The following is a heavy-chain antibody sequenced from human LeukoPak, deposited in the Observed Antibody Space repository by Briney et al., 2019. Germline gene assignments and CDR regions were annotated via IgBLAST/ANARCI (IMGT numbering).Heavy chain of an antibody. Sequence: TSETLSLTCTVSGGSISSSSYYWGWVRQPPGKGLEWIVSIYYSGSTYYNPSLKGRVTISVDTSKNQFSLKLSSVTAADTAVYYCARRRIVGVLREVNAFDIWGQGTMVTVSS. J-gene: IGHJ3*02. D-gene: IGHD1-26*01. CDR2: IYYSGST. CDR3: ARRRIVGVLREVNAFDI. CDR1: GGSISSSSYY. V-gene: IGHV4-39*01.